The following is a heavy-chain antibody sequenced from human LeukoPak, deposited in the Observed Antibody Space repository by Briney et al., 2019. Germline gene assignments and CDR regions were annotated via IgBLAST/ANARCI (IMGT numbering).Heavy chain of an antibody. J-gene: IGHJ5*02. CDR2: IYYSGST. D-gene: IGHD3-10*01. CDR1: GGSISSSSYY. V-gene: IGHV4-39*01. Sequence: SEILSLTCTVSGGSISSSSYYWGWIRQPPGKGLEWIGSIYYSGSTYYNPSLKSRVTISVDTSKNQFSLKLSSVTAADTAVYYCARGLLLWFGELNWFDPWGQGTLVTVSS. CDR3: ARGLLLWFGELNWFDP.